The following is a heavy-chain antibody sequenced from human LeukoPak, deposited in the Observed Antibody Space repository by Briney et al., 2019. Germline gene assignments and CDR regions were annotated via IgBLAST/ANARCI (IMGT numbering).Heavy chain of an antibody. Sequence: PSETLSLTCAVYGGSFSGYYWSWIRQPPGKGLEWIGEINHSGSTNYNPSLKSRVTISVDTSKNQFSLKLSSVTAADTAVYYCARRGRDCSSTSCYDYWGQGTLVTVSS. D-gene: IGHD2-2*01. CDR2: INHSGST. CDR1: GGSFSGYY. V-gene: IGHV4-34*01. J-gene: IGHJ4*02. CDR3: ARRGRDCSSTSCYDY.